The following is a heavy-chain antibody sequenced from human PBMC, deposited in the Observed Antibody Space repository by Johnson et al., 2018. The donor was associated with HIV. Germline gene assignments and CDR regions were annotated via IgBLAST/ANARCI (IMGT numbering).Heavy chain of an antibody. CDR3: TSIPPPKLDGAFDI. CDR2: ISGSGSST. J-gene: IGHJ3*02. Sequence: EVQLVESGGGLVQPGGSRRLSCAASGFIFRSSAMSWVRQAPGKGLEWVAAISGSGSSTYYADSVKGRFTISRDNSKNTLYLQMNSLRVEDTAAYYCTSIPPPKLDGAFDIWGQGTMVTVSS. CDR1: GFIFRSSA. V-gene: IGHV3-23*04. D-gene: IGHD5-24*01.